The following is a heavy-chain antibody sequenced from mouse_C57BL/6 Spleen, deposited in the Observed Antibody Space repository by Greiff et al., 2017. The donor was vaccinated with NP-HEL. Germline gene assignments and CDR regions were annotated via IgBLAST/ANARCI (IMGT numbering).Heavy chain of an antibody. J-gene: IGHJ4*01. Sequence: EVHLVESGAELVRPGSSVKMSCKTSGYTFTSYGINWVKQRPGQGLEWIGYIYIGNGYTEYNEKFKGKATLTSDTSSSTAYMQLSSLTSEDSAIYFCARGHYGNPLYAMDYWGQGTSVTVSS. V-gene: IGHV1-58*01. D-gene: IGHD2-1*01. CDR1: GYTFTSYG. CDR3: ARGHYGNPLYAMDY. CDR2: IYIGNGYT.